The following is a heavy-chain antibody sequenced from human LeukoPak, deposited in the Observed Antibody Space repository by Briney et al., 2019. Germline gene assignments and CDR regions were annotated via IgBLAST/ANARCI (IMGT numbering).Heavy chain of an antibody. CDR2: IRYDGSNK. Sequence: GGSLRHSCAASGFTFSSYGMHWVRQAPGKGLEWVAFIRYDGSNKYYAGSVKGRFAISRDNSKNTLYLQMNSLRAEDTAVYYCAKVDVVVPAAIRGPDYYYYYMDVWGKGTTVTVSS. CDR1: GFTFSSYG. CDR3: AKVDVVVPAAIRGPDYYYYYMDV. V-gene: IGHV3-30*02. D-gene: IGHD2-2*01. J-gene: IGHJ6*03.